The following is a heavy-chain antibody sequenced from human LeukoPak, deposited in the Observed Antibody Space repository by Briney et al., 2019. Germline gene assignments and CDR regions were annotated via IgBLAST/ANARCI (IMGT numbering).Heavy chain of an antibody. CDR3: ARAGHPSDFYSYGLFDY. Sequence: SETLSLTCTVSGGSISSGDYYWSWIRQPPGKGLEWIGYIYYSGSTHYNPSLKSRVTISVDTSKNQFSLKLSSVTAADTAVYYCARAGHPSDFYSYGLFDYWGQGTLVTVSS. CDR2: IYYSGST. V-gene: IGHV4-30-4*01. CDR1: GGSISSGDYY. J-gene: IGHJ4*02. D-gene: IGHD5-18*01.